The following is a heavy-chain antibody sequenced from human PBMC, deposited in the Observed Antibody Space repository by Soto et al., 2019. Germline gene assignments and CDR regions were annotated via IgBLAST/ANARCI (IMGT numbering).Heavy chain of an antibody. CDR2: SSGSGGST. CDR1: GFTFSSYA. V-gene: IGHV3-23*01. CDR3: AKDGSYCSGGSCYEKAPDY. D-gene: IGHD2-15*01. J-gene: IGHJ4*02. Sequence: GGSLRLSCAASGFTFSSYAMSWVRQAPGKGLEWVSASSGSGGSTYYADSVKGRFTISRDNSENTLYLQMNSLRAEDTAVYYCAKDGSYCSGGSCYEKAPDYWGQGT.